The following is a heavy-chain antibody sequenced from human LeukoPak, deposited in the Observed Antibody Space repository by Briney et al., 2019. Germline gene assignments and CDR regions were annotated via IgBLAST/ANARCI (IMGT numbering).Heavy chain of an antibody. CDR2: IYYSGST. CDR1: GGSISSYY. J-gene: IGHJ4*02. CDR3: AGGYCSGGSCYRQGFDY. D-gene: IGHD2-15*01. Sequence: SEALSLTCTVSGGSISSYYWSWIRQPPGKGLEWIGYIYYSGSTNYNPSLKSRVTISVDTSKNQFSLKLSSVTAADTAVYYCAGGYCSGGSCYRQGFDYWGQGTLVTVSS. V-gene: IGHV4-59*01.